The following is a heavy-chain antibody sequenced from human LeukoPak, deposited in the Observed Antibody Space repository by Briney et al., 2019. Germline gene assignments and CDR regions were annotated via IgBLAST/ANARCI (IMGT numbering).Heavy chain of an antibody. Sequence: SETLSLTCTVSGGSISSGSYYWSWIRQPAGKGLEWIGRIYTSGSTNYNPSLKSRVTISVDTSKNQFSLKLSSVTAADTAVYYCARGPAMAPGPLIDYWGQGTLVTVSS. CDR2: IYTSGST. J-gene: IGHJ4*02. D-gene: IGHD5-18*01. V-gene: IGHV4-61*02. CDR1: GGSISSGSYY. CDR3: ARGPAMAPGPLIDY.